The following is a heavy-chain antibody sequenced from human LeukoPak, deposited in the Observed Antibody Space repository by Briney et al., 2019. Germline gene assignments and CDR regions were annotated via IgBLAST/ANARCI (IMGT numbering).Heavy chain of an antibody. J-gene: IGHJ5*02. CDR1: GYTFTGYY. CDR3: ARVGIDYYDSSGYGVDP. V-gene: IGHV1-69*05. Sequence: ASVKVACKSSGYTFTGYYMHWVRQAPGQGLEWMGRIIPIFGTANYAQKFQGRVTITTDESTSTAYMELSSLRSEDTAVYYCARVGIDYYDSSGYGVDPWGQGTLVTVSS. CDR2: IIPIFGTA. D-gene: IGHD3-22*01.